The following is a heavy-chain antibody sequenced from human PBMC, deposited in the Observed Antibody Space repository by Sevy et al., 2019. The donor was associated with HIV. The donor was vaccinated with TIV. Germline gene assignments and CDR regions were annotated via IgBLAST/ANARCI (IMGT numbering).Heavy chain of an antibody. CDR3: AREGGLKVVVNAFDI. CDR1: GGSISSGGYY. D-gene: IGHD2-2*01. CDR2: IYYSWST. J-gene: IGHJ3*02. Sequence: SETLSLTCTVSGGSISSGGYYWSWIRQHPGKGLEWIGYIYYSWSTYYDPSLKSRVTISVDTSKNQFSLKLSSVTAADTAVYYCAREGGLKVVVNAFDIWGQGTMVTVSS. V-gene: IGHV4-31*03.